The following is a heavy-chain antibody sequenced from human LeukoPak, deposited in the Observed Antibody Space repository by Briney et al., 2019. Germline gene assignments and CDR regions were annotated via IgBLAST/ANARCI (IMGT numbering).Heavy chain of an antibody. CDR3: ASGTWGFYDTTVGVY. J-gene: IGHJ4*02. Sequence: SETLSLTCIVSGGSISGYYWNWIRQPPGKGLEWIGYIYSSGSTYYNPSLKSRVTISVDTSKNQFSLKLSSVTAADTAVFYCASGTWGFYDTTVGVYWGQGTLVTVSS. CDR2: IYSSGST. D-gene: IGHD3-22*01. CDR1: GGSISGYY. V-gene: IGHV4-59*12.